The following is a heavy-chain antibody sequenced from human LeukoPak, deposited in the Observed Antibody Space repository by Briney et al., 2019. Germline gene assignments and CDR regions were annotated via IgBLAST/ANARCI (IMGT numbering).Heavy chain of an antibody. CDR3: ARDHFSIAAAKTRNYYYYMDV. V-gene: IGHV4-59*01. CDR1: GGSISSYY. CDR2: IYYSGST. Sequence: PSETLSLTRTVSGGSISSYYWSWIRQPPGKGLEWIVYIYYSGSTNYNRSLKSRVTISVDTSKNQFSLKLSSVTAADTAVYYCARDHFSIAAAKTRNYYYYMDVWGKGTTVTISS. J-gene: IGHJ6*03. D-gene: IGHD6-13*01.